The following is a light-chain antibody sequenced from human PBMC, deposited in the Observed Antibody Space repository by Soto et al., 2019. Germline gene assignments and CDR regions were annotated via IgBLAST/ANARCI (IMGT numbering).Light chain of an antibody. V-gene: IGKV1-5*03. CDR2: KAS. J-gene: IGKJ1*01. Sequence: DIQMTQSPSTLSGSVVDRVTITCRASQTISSWLAWYQHKPGRAPKLLIYKASTLKSGVPSRFSGSGSGTVFTLTISSLQPDDFATYYCQHYNSYSEAFGQGTKVELK. CDR1: QTISSW. CDR3: QHYNSYSEA.